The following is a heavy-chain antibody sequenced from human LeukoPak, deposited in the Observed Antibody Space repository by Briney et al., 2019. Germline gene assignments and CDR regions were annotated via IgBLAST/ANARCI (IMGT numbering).Heavy chain of an antibody. J-gene: IGHJ4*02. CDR2: IIPIFGTA. D-gene: IGHD3-3*01. CDR1: GGTFSSYA. V-gene: IGHV1-69*05. CDR3: ARFLGANGNG. Sequence: SVKVSCKASGGTFSSYAISWVRQAPGQGLEWMGRIIPIFGTANYAQKLQGRVTITTDESTSTAYMELSSLRSEDTAVYYCARFLGANGNGWGQGTLVTVSS.